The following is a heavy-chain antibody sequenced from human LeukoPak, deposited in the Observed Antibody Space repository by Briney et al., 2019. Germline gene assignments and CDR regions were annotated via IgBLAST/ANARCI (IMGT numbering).Heavy chain of an antibody. J-gene: IGHJ4*02. Sequence: SETLSLTCTVSGGSMTNVYWSWIRQPPGKGLEWIGYIYYSGTTSYNPSLKSRVTISVDTSKNQFSLKLSSVTAADTAVYYCAREGSSGYYSDYWGQGTLVTVSS. D-gene: IGHD3-22*01. CDR1: GGSMTNVY. CDR2: IYYSGTT. CDR3: AREGSSGYYSDY. V-gene: IGHV4-59*01.